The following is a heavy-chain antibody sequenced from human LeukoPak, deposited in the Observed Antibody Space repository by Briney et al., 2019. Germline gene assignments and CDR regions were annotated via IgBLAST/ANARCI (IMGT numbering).Heavy chain of an antibody. CDR3: ARGRYYGFSGDS. D-gene: IGHD3-10*01. V-gene: IGHV4-31*03. Sequence: SETLSLTCTVSGGSIGHDGYYWNWLRQHPGRGLEWIAFIYYSGAASYNPSLKSRVTISVDTSTNQFSLKLTSVTAADTAVYFCARGRYYGFSGDSWGQGTLVTVSS. J-gene: IGHJ4*02. CDR2: IYYSGAA. CDR1: GGSIGHDGYY.